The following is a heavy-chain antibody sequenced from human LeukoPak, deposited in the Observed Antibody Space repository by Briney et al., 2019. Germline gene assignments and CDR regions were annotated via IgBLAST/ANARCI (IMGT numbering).Heavy chain of an antibody. Sequence: GGSLRLSCAASGFTFSSYAMTWVRQAPGKGLEGLEWVSGISGSGGSTYYADSVKGRFTISRDNSKNTLFLQMNSLRAEDTAVYYCAKGSYDHVWGSYHDYWGQGTLVTVSS. CDR3: AKGSYDHVWGSYHDY. CDR1: GFTFSSYA. J-gene: IGHJ4*02. D-gene: IGHD3-16*02. V-gene: IGHV3-23*01. CDR2: ISGSGGST.